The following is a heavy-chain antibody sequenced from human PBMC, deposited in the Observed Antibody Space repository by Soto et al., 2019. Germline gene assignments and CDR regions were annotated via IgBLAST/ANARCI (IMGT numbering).Heavy chain of an antibody. CDR2: IYYRGST. CDR3: ARTAWHFFDY. D-gene: IGHD3-3*02. V-gene: IGHV4-31*03. Sequence: QVQLQGSGPGLVKPSQTLSLTCTVSGGSINIGGYYWSWIRQHPGKGLEWIGYIYYRGSTFYNPSLKSRVTISFDTSKNQFSLKLNSVTAADTAVYYCARTAWHFFDYWGQGTLVTVSS. J-gene: IGHJ4*02. CDR1: GGSINIGGYY.